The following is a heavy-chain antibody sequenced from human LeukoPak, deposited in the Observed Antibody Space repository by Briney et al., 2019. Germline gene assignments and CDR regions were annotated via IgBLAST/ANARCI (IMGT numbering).Heavy chain of an antibody. V-gene: IGHV4-31*03. Sequence: SETLSLTCTVSGGSISSGGYYWSWIRQHPGKGLEWIGYIYYSGSTYYNPSLKSRVTISVDTSKNQFSLKLSSVTAADTAVYYCARVLFSPYYYDSSGYYFDYWGQGTLVTVSS. CDR3: ARVLFSPYYYDSSGYYFDY. CDR2: IYYSGST. J-gene: IGHJ4*02. CDR1: GGSISSGGYY. D-gene: IGHD3-22*01.